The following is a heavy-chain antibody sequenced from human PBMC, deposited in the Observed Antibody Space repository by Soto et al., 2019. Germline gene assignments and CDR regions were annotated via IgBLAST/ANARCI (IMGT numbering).Heavy chain of an antibody. D-gene: IGHD2-15*01. CDR3: ARYCGGGSCYLGAFDI. CDR2: IYHSGST. CDR1: GVSINSANW. V-gene: IGHV4-4*02. Sequence: QMQLQESGPGLVKPSGTLSLTCTVSGVSINSANWWTWVRQSPGKGLEWIGEIYHSGSTNFHPSLKSRVTISVDNSKNQFYLELTSVTAADTAVYYCARYCGGGSCYLGAFDIWGQGTMVTVSS. J-gene: IGHJ3*02.